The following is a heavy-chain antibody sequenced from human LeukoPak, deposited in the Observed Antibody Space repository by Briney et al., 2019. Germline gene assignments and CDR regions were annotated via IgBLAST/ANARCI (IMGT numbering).Heavy chain of an antibody. CDR1: GGSISRHF. CDR2: IHYSGRT. D-gene: IGHD3-22*01. Sequence: PSETLSLTCSVSGGSISRHFWSWIRQPPGKALVWSAFIHYSGRTKYNPSLQSRVTISIDTSGNNFSLKLTSVTAADTAVYYCARLLDNDSSGDPDTFDMWGQGTVVTVSS. CDR3: ARLLDNDSSGDPDTFDM. J-gene: IGHJ3*02. V-gene: IGHV4-59*11.